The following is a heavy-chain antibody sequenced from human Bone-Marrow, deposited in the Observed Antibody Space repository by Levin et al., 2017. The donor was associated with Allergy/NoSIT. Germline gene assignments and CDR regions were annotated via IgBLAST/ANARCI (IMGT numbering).Heavy chain of an antibody. D-gene: IGHD6-19*01. J-gene: IGHJ5*02. CDR2: IYYSGST. Sequence: RASETLSLTCTVSGGSISSYYWSWIRQPPGKGLEWIGYIYYSGSTNYNPSLKSRVTISVDTSKNQFSLKLSSVTAADTAVYYCVSSGWSEYNWFDPWGQGTLVTVSS. V-gene: IGHV4-59*08. CDR3: VSSGWSEYNWFDP. CDR1: GGSISSYY.